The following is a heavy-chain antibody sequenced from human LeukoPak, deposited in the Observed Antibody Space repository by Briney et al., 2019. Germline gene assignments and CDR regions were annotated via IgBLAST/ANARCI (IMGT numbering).Heavy chain of an antibody. D-gene: IGHD2-21*02. J-gene: IGHJ6*02. CDR1: GFTFSNYA. CDR3: AKDLALILVTDNGMDV. CDR2: ITGSYNA. V-gene: IGHV3-23*01. Sequence: GGSLRLSCAASGFTFSNYAMIWVRQAPGKGLEWVSAITGSYNAQYADSVKGRFTISRDNSKNTLYLQMNSLRAEDTAVYYCAKDLALILVTDNGMDVWGQGTTVTVSS.